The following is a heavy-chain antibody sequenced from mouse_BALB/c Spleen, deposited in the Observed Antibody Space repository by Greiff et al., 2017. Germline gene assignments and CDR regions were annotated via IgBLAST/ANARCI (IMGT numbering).Heavy chain of an antibody. J-gene: IGHJ4*01. Sequence: QVQLQQPGAELVKPGASVKLSCKASGYTFTSYWMHWVKQRPGQGLEWIGEINPSNGRTNYNEKFKSKATLTVDKSSSTAYMQLSSLTSEDSAVYYCARYATTATGYYYAMDYWGQGTSVTVSS. CDR3: ARYATTATGYYYAMDY. D-gene: IGHD1-2*01. V-gene: IGHV1S81*02. CDR1: GYTFTSYW. CDR2: INPSNGRT.